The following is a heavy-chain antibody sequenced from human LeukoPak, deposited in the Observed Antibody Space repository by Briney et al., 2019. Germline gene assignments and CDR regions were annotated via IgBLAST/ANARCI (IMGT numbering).Heavy chain of an antibody. D-gene: IGHD3-10*01. V-gene: IGHV3-74*01. CDR2: INSDGSST. CDR3: ARSVLLWFGELSVFDY. Sequence: QPGGSLRLSCAASGFTFSSYWMHWVRQAPGKGLVWVSRINSDGSSTSYADSVKGRFTISRDNAKNTLYLQMNSLRAEYTTVYYCARSVLLWFGELSVFDYWGQGTLVTVSS. CDR1: GFTFSSYW. J-gene: IGHJ4*02.